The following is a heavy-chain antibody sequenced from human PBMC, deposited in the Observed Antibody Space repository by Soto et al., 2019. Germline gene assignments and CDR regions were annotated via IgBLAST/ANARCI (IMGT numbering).Heavy chain of an antibody. CDR3: AKDQAVSWRNYFDS. V-gene: IGHV3-23*01. D-gene: IGHD3-3*01. J-gene: IGHJ4*02. CDR2: IGGSGFTT. CDR1: GFTFSSFA. Sequence: EVQLLESGGGLVQPGGSLRLSCAASGFTFSSFAMTWVRQAPGKGLEWVSTIGGSGFTTYYADSVKGLLIISRDNSKNTFYLQKTSLRDEDTAVYYCAKDQAVSWRNYFDSWGQGTRVTVSS.